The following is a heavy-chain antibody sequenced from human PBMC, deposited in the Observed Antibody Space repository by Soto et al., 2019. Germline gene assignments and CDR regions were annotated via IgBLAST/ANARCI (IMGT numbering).Heavy chain of an antibody. Sequence: LRLSCAASGFTFSSYAMSWVRQAPGKGLEWVSVISGSDDSTYYADSVKGRFTISRDNSKNTLYLQMNSLRAEDTAVYYCTKRSSSSTFDYWGQGTLVTVSS. CDR2: ISGSDDST. CDR3: TKRSSSSTFDY. V-gene: IGHV3-23*01. CDR1: GFTFSSYA. D-gene: IGHD6-6*01. J-gene: IGHJ4*02.